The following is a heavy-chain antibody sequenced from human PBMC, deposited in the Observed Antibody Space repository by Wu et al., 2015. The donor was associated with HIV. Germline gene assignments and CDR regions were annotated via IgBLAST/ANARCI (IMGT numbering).Heavy chain of an antibody. Sequence: QVQLVQSGAEVKRPGSSVKVSCKASGESFSKLIISWVREAPGQGLEWMGGIIPIFGTPNYGQKFQGKSLDWCGRVFEHRPHALGRSETSDDTAPVYFCAIGQTLTPLXTSTKLHGNVWGSGTAVTVSS. D-gene: IGHD1-26*01. CDR2: IIPIFGTP. V-gene: IGHV1-69*12. CDR1: GESFSKLI. J-gene: IGHJ6*03. CDR3: AIGQTLTPLXTSTKLHGNV.